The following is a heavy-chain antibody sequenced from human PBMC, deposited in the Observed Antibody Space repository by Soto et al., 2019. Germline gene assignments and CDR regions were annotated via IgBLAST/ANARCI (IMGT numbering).Heavy chain of an antibody. Sequence: SETLSLTCRLSGGSFSPNYWGWFRQSPGKGLEWVGYIYYGGTTSYNPSLKSRVTISLETSKSHFSLRLSSVTAADTAVYYCASQHYYDSSGYYVVYWGQGTLVTVS. CDR2: IYYGGTT. CDR3: ASQHYYDSSGYYVVY. CDR1: GGSFSPNY. V-gene: IGHV4-59*08. D-gene: IGHD3-22*01. J-gene: IGHJ4*02.